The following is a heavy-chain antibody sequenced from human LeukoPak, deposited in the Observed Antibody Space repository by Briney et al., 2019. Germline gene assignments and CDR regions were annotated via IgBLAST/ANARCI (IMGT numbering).Heavy chain of an antibody. CDR2: IHYSGST. J-gene: IGHJ6*02. Sequence: SETLSLTCTVSGGSISSYYWSWIRQPPGKGLEWIGYIHYSGSTNYNPSLKSRATISVDTSRNQFSLKLSSVTAADTAVYYCARVVVPAAMGGMDVWGQGTTVTVSS. V-gene: IGHV4-59*01. CDR1: GGSISSYY. CDR3: ARVVVPAAMGGMDV. D-gene: IGHD2-2*01.